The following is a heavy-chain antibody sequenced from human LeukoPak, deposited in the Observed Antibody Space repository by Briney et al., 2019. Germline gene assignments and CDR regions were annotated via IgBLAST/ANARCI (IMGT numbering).Heavy chain of an antibody. D-gene: IGHD3-22*01. J-gene: IGHJ2*01. CDR2: IYYSGST. Sequence: PSETLSLTCTVSGGSISSSSYYWGWIRQPPGKGLEWIGSIYYSGSTYYNPSLKSRVTISVDTSKNQFSLKLSSVTAADTAVYYCARHHAHDSSGYYKGYFDLWGRGTLVTVSP. CDR1: GGSISSSSYY. CDR3: ARHHAHDSSGYYKGYFDL. V-gene: IGHV4-39*01.